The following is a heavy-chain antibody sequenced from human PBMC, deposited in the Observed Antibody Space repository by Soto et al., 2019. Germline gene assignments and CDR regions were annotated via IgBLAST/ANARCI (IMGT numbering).Heavy chain of an antibody. CDR3: ARERTYQMFGDDALDF. CDR1: GGSLNNYS. Sequence: SETLSLTCTVSGGSLNNYSWNWIRQSAGTGLEWIGRIYSSGKTYCNPSLKSRVTLSLDMLNNQISLKVTSVTAADTAMYYCARERTYQMFGDDALDFWGLGTMVTVSS. J-gene: IGHJ3*01. CDR2: IYSSGKT. D-gene: IGHD2-2*01. V-gene: IGHV4-4*07.